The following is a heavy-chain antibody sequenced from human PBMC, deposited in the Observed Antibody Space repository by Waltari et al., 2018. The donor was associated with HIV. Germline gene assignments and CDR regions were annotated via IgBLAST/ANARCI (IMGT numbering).Heavy chain of an antibody. Sequence: EVQLVQSGAGVRKSGESLKISCKASGYPFTNYWIAWVRQMSGEGLEWMGIIYPFDSDTRYNPSFEGQITISVDKSLATAYLEWNNLNASDAAIYYCARLFYYDTTGYINNAFDIWGQGTEVSVS. CDR3: ARLFYYDTTGYINNAFDI. D-gene: IGHD3-22*01. CDR1: GYPFTNYW. CDR2: IYPFDSDT. V-gene: IGHV5-51*03. J-gene: IGHJ3*02.